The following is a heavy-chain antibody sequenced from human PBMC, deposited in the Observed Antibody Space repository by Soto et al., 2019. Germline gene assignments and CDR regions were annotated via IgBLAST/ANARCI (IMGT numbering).Heavy chain of an antibody. D-gene: IGHD5-12*01. Sequence: EVHLVESGGGLVKPGGSLRLSCVASGFTFNTYSINWVRQAPGKGLEWVSSISGSSSYIYYADSVKGRFTISRDNAKNSLYLQMNSLRAEDTGVYYCAGSKGYSGYGGMDVWGQGTTVTVSS. CDR1: GFTFNTYS. J-gene: IGHJ6*02. V-gene: IGHV3-21*01. CDR2: ISGSSSYI. CDR3: AGSKGYSGYGGMDV.